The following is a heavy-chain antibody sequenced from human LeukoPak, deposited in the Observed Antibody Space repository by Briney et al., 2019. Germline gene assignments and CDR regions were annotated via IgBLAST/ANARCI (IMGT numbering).Heavy chain of an antibody. V-gene: IGHV3-30*18. Sequence: GGSLRLSCAASGFTFSNYGMHWVRQTPGKRLEWVTVIAHDGSVQYYTDSVKGRFTISRDDSKNTLYLQMNSLRAEDTAIYYCAKEKVPISMPAWYFDLWGRGTLVTVSS. D-gene: IGHD2/OR15-2a*01. CDR1: GFTFSNYG. J-gene: IGHJ2*01. CDR3: AKEKVPISMPAWYFDL. CDR2: IAHDGSVQ.